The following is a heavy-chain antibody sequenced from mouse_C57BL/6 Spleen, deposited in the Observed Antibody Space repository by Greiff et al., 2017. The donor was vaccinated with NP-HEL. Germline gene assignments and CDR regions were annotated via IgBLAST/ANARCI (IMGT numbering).Heavy chain of an antibody. J-gene: IGHJ4*01. V-gene: IGHV1-54*01. CDR3: ARSGMVRDAMDY. CDR2: INPGSGGT. Sequence: VKLQESGAELVRPGTSVKVSCKASGYAFTNYLIEWVKQRPGQGLEWIGVINPGSGGTNYNEKFKGKATLTADKSSSTAYMQLSSLTSEDSAVYFCARSGMVRDAMDYWGQGTSVTVSS. D-gene: IGHD2-3*01. CDR1: GYAFTNYL.